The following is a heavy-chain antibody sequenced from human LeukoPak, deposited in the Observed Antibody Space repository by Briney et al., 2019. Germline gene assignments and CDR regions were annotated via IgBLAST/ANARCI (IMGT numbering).Heavy chain of an antibody. D-gene: IGHD5-24*01. CDR2: IYATGTT. J-gene: IGHJ6*02. CDR3: ARDRRGRDGYNRGSYGMDV. Sequence: PSETLSLTCTVSGGSLSPYYWSWIRQPPGRALEWIAYIYATGTTNYNPSLKSRVTISLDASKNQFSLKLSSVTAADTAVYYCARDRRGRDGYNRGSYGMDVWGQGTTVTVSS. CDR1: GGSLSPYY. V-gene: IGHV4-59*01.